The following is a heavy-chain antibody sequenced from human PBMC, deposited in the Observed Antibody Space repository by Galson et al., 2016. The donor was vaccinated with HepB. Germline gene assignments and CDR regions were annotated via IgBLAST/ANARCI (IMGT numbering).Heavy chain of an antibody. V-gene: IGHV2-70*01. CDR3: ARMRLFTNSWYYFDS. J-gene: IGHJ4*02. Sequence: PALVKPTQTLTLTCSFSGFSLSTRGMCVSWIRQPPGKALEWLALINWNDEEYYSTSLKTRLTIFKDTSKNQVVLTMTNMDPVETATYYCARMRLFTNSWYYFDSWGQGTLVTVSS. CDR2: INWNDEE. D-gene: IGHD6-13*01. CDR1: GFSLSTRGMC.